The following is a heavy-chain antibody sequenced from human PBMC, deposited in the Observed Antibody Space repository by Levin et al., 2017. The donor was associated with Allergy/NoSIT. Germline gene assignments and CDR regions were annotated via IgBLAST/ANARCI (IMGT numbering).Heavy chain of an antibody. J-gene: IGHJ4*02. CDR2: INPNSGGT. Sequence: GESLKISCKASGYTFTGYYMHWVRQAPGQGLEWMGRINPNSGGTNYAQKFQGRVTMTRDTSISTAYMELSRLRSDDTAVYYCARDSKRSGYYFDYWGQGTLVTVSS. CDR3: ARDSKRSGYYFDY. V-gene: IGHV1-2*06. CDR1: GYTFTGYY. D-gene: IGHD3-22*01.